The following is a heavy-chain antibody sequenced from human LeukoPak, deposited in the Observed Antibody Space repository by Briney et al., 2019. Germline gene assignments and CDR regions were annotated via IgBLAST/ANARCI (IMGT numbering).Heavy chain of an antibody. CDR2: IYKSGGT. D-gene: IGHD1-26*01. V-gene: IGHV4-59*01. J-gene: IGHJ5*02. CDR3: ARDPSGSFFNWFDP. Sequence: SETLSLTCTVSGGSISSYYWSWIRQPPGKGLEWIGYIYKSGGTNYNPSLKSRVTTSVDTSKNQFSLKLRSVTAADTAVYYCARDPSGSFFNWFDPWGQGTLVTVSS. CDR1: GGSISSYY.